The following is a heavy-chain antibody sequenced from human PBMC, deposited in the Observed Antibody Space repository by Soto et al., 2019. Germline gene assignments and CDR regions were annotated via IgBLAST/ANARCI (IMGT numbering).Heavy chain of an antibody. Sequence: QVQLQQWGAGLLKPSETLSLTCAVYGGSFSGYYWSWIRQPPGKGLEWIGQINHSGSTNYNPSLKNRVPVSVDTSENHFALIVSSVSVADMAVYYCARDREHAAMVMGQFDYWGQGTRVTVSS. D-gene: IGHD5-18*01. CDR3: ARDREHAAMVMGQFDY. V-gene: IGHV4-34*01. CDR1: GGSFSGYY. J-gene: IGHJ4*02. CDR2: INHSGST.